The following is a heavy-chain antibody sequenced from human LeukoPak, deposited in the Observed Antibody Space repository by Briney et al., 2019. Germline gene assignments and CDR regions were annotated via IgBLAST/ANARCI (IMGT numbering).Heavy chain of an antibody. Sequence: ASVKVSCKASGGTFSSYAISWVRQAPGQGLEWMGGIIPIFGTANYAQKFQGRVTITADESTSTAYMELSSLRSEDTAVYYCAKTRDPQLQRGSDYWGQGTLVTVSS. J-gene: IGHJ4*02. CDR2: IIPIFGTA. CDR1: GGTFSSYA. D-gene: IGHD1-14*01. CDR3: AKTRDPQLQRGSDY. V-gene: IGHV1-69*13.